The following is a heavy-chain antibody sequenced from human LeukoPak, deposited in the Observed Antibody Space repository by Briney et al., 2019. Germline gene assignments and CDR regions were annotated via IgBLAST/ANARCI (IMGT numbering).Heavy chain of an antibody. J-gene: IGHJ4*02. CDR2: IYYSGST. Sequence: SETLSLTCTVSGGSISSYYWSWIRQLPGKGLEWIGYIYYSGSTNYNPSLKSRVTISVDTSKNQFSLKLSSVTAADTAVYYCARLRWLQLIDYWGQGTLVTVSS. CDR3: ARLRWLQLIDY. V-gene: IGHV4-59*01. CDR1: GGSISSYY. D-gene: IGHD5-24*01.